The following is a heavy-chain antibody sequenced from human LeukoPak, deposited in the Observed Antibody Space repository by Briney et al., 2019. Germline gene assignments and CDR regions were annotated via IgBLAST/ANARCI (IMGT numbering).Heavy chain of an antibody. CDR3: AREVDTAMALYYYYYYMDV. V-gene: IGHV3-11*04. CDR1: GFTFSDYY. J-gene: IGHJ6*03. Sequence: GGSLRLSCAASGFTFSDYYMSWIRQAPGKGLEWVSYISSSGSTIYYADSVKGRFTISRNNAKNSLYLQMNSLRAEDTAVYYCAREVDTAMALYYYYYYMDVWGKGTTVTVSS. CDR2: ISSSGSTI. D-gene: IGHD5-18*01.